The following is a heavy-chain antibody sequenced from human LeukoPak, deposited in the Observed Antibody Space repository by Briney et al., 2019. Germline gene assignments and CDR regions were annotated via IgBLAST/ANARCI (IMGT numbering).Heavy chain of an antibody. D-gene: IGHD6-13*01. CDR2: TNPSGGST. Sequence: ASVKVSCKASGYTFTSYYMHWVRQAPGQGLEWMGITNPSGGSTSYAQKFQGRVTMTRDTSTSTVYMELSSLRSEDTAVYYCARDRDSSWYFSRLDYWGQGTLVTVSS. V-gene: IGHV1-46*01. J-gene: IGHJ4*02. CDR1: GYTFTSYY. CDR3: ARDRDSSWYFSRLDY.